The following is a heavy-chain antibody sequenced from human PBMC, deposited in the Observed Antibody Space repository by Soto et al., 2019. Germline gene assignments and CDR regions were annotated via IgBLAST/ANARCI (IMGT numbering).Heavy chain of an antibody. D-gene: IGHD6-13*01. V-gene: IGHV3-23*01. CDR2: ISGSGGST. CDR1: GFTFSSYA. Sequence: GGSLRLSCAASGFTFSSYAMSWVRQAPGKGLEWVSAISGSGGSTYYADSVKGRFTISRDNSKNTLYLQMNSLRAEDMAVYYCANYGKQQLVDYWGQGTLVTVSS. J-gene: IGHJ4*02. CDR3: ANYGKQQLVDY.